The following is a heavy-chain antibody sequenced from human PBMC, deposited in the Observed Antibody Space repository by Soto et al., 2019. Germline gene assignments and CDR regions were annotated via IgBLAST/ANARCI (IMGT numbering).Heavy chain of an antibody. CDR3: ARALDYYGSGSYYHDY. CDR2: IYYSGST. V-gene: IGHV4-30-4*01. D-gene: IGHD3-10*01. J-gene: IGHJ4*02. CDR1: GGSISSGDYY. Sequence: QVQLQESGPGLVKPSQTLSLTCTVSGGSISSGDYYWSWIRQPPGKGLEWIGYIYYSGSTYYNPSLKIRVTISVDTSKNQFSLKLSSVTAADTAVYYCARALDYYGSGSYYHDYWGQGTLVTVSS.